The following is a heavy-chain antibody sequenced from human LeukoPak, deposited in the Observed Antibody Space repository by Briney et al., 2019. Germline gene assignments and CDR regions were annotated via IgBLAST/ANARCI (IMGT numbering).Heavy chain of an antibody. CDR1: GFTFSSYA. Sequence: GGSLRLSCEASGFTFSSYAMSWVRQAPGKGLEWVSMISGSGGSTHCADSVKGRFTISRDDSKNTLYLQMNSLRAEDTAVYYCAKGGGYCSGGSCYPPRWFDPWGQGTLVTVPS. CDR3: AKGGGYCSGGSCYPPRWFDP. D-gene: IGHD2-15*01. J-gene: IGHJ5*02. V-gene: IGHV3-23*01. CDR2: ISGSGGST.